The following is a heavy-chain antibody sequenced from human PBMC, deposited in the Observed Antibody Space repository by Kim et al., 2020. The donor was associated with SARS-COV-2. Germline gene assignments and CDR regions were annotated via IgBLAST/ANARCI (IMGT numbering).Heavy chain of an antibody. CDR2: INHSGST. J-gene: IGHJ4*02. D-gene: IGHD3-10*01. Sequence: SETLSLTCAVYGGSFSGYYWSWIRQPPGKGLEWIGEINHSGSTNYNPSLKSRVTISVDTSKNQFSLKLSSVTAADTAVYYCARVPPIDARWYYGSGSYFPTTSYFDYWGQGTLVTVSS. CDR3: ARVPPIDARWYYGSGSYFPTTSYFDY. V-gene: IGHV4-34*01. CDR1: GGSFSGYY.